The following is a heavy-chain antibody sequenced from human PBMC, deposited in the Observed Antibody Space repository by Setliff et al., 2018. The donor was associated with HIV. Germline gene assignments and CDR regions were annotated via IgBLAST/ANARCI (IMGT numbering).Heavy chain of an antibody. CDR2: IYYSGST. CDR3: ARGPAGRLVFLSY. CDR1: GGSISSYY. V-gene: IGHV4-59*01. J-gene: IGHJ4*02. Sequence: SETLSLTCTVSGGSISSYYWSWIRQSPGKGLEWLGYIYYSGSTNYNPSPKSRVTISVDTSKNQFSLTLNSVTAADTAVYYCARGPAGRLVFLSYWGQGTLVTVSS. D-gene: IGHD6-6*01.